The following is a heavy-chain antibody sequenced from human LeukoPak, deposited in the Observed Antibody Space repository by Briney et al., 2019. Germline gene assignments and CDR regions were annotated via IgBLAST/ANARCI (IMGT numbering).Heavy chain of an antibody. Sequence: GRSLRLSCTASGITFGDYAMSWVRQAPGKGLEWVGFIRSKAYGGTTEYAASVKGRFTISRDDSKSIAYLQMNSLKTEDTAVYYCTRGDLYYDFWSGYYRPYYFDYWGQGTLVTVSS. CDR1: GITFGDYA. J-gene: IGHJ4*02. CDR2: IRSKAYGGTT. D-gene: IGHD3-3*01. V-gene: IGHV3-49*04. CDR3: TRGDLYYDFWSGYYRPYYFDY.